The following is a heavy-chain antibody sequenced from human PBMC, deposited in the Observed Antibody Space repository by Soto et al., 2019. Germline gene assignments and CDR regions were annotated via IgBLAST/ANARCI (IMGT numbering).Heavy chain of an antibody. D-gene: IGHD5-18*01. CDR1: GFTFSSYS. Sequence: EVQLVESGGGLVKPGGSLRLSCAASGFTFSSYSMNWVRQAPGKGLEWDSSISSSSSYIYYADSVKGRFTISRDNAKNSLYLQMNSLRAEDTAVYFCARDQPGYSYGYGLGYWGQGTRVTVSS. V-gene: IGHV3-21*01. CDR3: ARDQPGYSYGYGLGY. J-gene: IGHJ4*02. CDR2: ISSSSSYI.